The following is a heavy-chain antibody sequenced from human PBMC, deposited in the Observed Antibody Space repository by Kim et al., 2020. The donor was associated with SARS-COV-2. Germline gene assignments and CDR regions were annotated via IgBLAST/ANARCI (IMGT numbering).Heavy chain of an antibody. CDR2: INPSGGST. CDR1: GYTFTSYY. D-gene: IGHD3-10*01. V-gene: IGHV1-46*01. CDR3: AREFLYGSGSPGWFDP. J-gene: IGHJ5*02. Sequence: ASVKVSCKASGYTFTSYYMHWVRQAPGQGLEWMGIINPSGGSTSYAQKFQGRVTMTRDTSTSTVYMELSSLRSEDTAVYYCAREFLYGSGSPGWFDPWGQGTLVTVSS.